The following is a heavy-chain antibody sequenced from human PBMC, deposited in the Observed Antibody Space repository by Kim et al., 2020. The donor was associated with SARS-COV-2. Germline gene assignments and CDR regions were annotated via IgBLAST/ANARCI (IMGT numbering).Heavy chain of an antibody. CDR2: ISWNSGSI. Sequence: GGSLRPSCAASGFTFDDYAIHWVRQAPGKGLEWVSGISWNSGSIGYADSVKGRFTISRDNARNSLYLQMNSLRAEDTALYYCAKAAYASIIYYFDYWGQGTLVTVSS. CDR3: AKAAYASIIYYFDY. CDR1: GFTFDDYA. V-gene: IGHV3-9*01. J-gene: IGHJ4*02. D-gene: IGHD3-16*01.